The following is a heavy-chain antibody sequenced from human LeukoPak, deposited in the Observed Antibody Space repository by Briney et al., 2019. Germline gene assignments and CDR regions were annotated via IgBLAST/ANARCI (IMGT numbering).Heavy chain of an antibody. V-gene: IGHV3-21*01. D-gene: IGHD3-22*01. Sequence: AGGSLRLSCAASGFTFSSYSMNWVRQAPGKGLEWVSSISSSSSYIYYADSVKGRFTISRDNAKNSLYLQMNSLRAEDTAVYHCARDSLTMIVGRQKRGLDYWGQGTLVTVSS. CDR3: ARDSLTMIVGRQKRGLDY. CDR2: ISSSSSYI. J-gene: IGHJ4*02. CDR1: GFTFSSYS.